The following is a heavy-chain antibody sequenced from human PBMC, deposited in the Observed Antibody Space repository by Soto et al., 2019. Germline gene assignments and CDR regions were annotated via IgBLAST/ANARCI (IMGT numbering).Heavy chain of an antibody. CDR2: ISGSGGST. Sequence: GGSLRLSCAASGFTFSSYAMSWVRQAPGKGLEWVSAISGSGGSTYYADSVKGRFTISRDNSKNTLYLQMNSLRAEDTAVYYCAKDSPHPGYRSGGSCPRDDFDIWGQGTMVTVSS. CDR3: AKDSPHPGYRSGGSCPRDDFDI. D-gene: IGHD2-15*01. V-gene: IGHV3-23*01. J-gene: IGHJ3*02. CDR1: GFTFSSYA.